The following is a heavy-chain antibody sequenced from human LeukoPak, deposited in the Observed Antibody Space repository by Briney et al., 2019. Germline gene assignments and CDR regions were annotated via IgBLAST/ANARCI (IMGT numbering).Heavy chain of an antibody. D-gene: IGHD2-21*02. CDR3: ASLSSGCGGDCYSSPIRYYYYMDV. Sequence: SETLSLTCAVYGGSFSGYYWSWIRQPPGKGLEWIGEINHSGSTNYNPSLKSRVTISVDTSKNQFSLKLSSVTTADTAVYYCASLSSGCGGDCYSSPIRYYYYMDVWGKGTTVTVSS. J-gene: IGHJ6*03. CDR2: INHSGST. CDR1: GGSFSGYY. V-gene: IGHV4-34*01.